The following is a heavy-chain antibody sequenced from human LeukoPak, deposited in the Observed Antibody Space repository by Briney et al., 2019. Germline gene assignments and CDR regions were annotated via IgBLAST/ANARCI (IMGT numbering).Heavy chain of an antibody. Sequence: PSETLSLTCTFSGGSISSYYWSWIRQPPGKGLEWIGYIYDRGSTNYNPSLKSRVTISVDTSKNQFSLKLSSVTAAATAVYYCAIQGYNSYFDYWGQGTLVTVSS. V-gene: IGHV4-59*01. CDR1: GGSISSYY. D-gene: IGHD5-24*01. CDR3: AIQGYNSYFDY. CDR2: IYDRGST. J-gene: IGHJ4*02.